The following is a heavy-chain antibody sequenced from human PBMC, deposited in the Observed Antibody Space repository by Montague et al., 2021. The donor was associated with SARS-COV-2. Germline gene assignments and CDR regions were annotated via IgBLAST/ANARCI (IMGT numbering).Heavy chain of an antibody. J-gene: IGHJ3*01. CDR3: ARGQVTISGVLIFIPAAGHLDG. Sequence: SETLSLTCAVYSGSFSDFYWTWTRQSPAEGQERYGVVNHPGSATYNPSLKGRVTLSRDTSKYQFSPKLQSVTPAATAVYYCARGQVTISGVLIFIPAAGHLDGWGQGTSVTVSS. CDR1: SGSFSDFY. V-gene: IGHV4-34*01. D-gene: IGHD3-3*01. CDR2: VNHPGSA.